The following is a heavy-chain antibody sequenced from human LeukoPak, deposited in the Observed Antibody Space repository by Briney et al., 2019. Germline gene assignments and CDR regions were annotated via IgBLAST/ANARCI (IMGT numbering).Heavy chain of an antibody. V-gene: IGHV3-73*01. Sequence: GGSLRLSCAASGFTFSGSAMHWVRQASGKGLEWVGRIRSKANSYATAYAASVKGRFTISRDDSKNTAYLQMNSLKTEDTAVYYCTSWVAAIRDYFDYWGQGTLVTASS. CDR2: IRSKANSYAT. CDR3: TSWVAAIRDYFDY. CDR1: GFTFSGSA. J-gene: IGHJ4*02. D-gene: IGHD2-15*01.